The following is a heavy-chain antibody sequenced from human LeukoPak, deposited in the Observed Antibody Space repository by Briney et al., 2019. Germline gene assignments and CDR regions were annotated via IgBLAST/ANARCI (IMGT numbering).Heavy chain of an antibody. CDR2: ISSSSSNI. V-gene: IGHV3-21*01. CDR1: GFTFSTYT. Sequence: GGSLRLSCAASGFTFSTYTMNWVRQAPGKGLEWVSSISSSSSNIYYADSVKGRFTISRDNAMNSVYLQMNSLRVEDTAVYYCARGYQRPDYWGQGTLITVSS. J-gene: IGHJ4*02. CDR3: ARGYQRPDY. D-gene: IGHD2-2*01.